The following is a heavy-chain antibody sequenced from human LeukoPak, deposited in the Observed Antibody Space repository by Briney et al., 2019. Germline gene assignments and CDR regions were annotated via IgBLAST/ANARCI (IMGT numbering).Heavy chain of an antibody. CDR1: GGSFSGYY. CDR2: INHSGST. CDR3: ARDTKN. D-gene: IGHD1-1*01. J-gene: IGHJ1*01. Sequence: PSETLSLTCAVYGGSFSGYYWSWIRQPPGKGLEWIGEINHSGSTNYNPSLKSRVTISVDTSKNQFSLRLNSVTAADTAIYFCARDTKNWGQGTLVTVSS. V-gene: IGHV4-34*01.